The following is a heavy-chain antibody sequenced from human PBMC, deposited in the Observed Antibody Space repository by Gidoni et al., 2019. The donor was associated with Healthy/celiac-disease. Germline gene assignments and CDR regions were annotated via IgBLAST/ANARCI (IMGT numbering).Heavy chain of an antibody. CDR3: ARDSGGSPMNDY. D-gene: IGHD2-15*01. CDR1: GFTVSSND. CDR2: IYSGGST. J-gene: IGHJ4*02. V-gene: IGHV3-53*01. Sequence: EVQLVESGGGLIQPGGSLRLSCAASGFTVSSNDMSWVRQAPGKGLEWVPVIYSGGSTYYADSVKGRFTISRDNSKNTLYLQMNSLRAEDTAVYYCARDSGGSPMNDYWGQGTLVTVSS.